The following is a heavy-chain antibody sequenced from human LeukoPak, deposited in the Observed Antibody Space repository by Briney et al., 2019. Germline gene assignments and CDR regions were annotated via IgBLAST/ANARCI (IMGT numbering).Heavy chain of an antibody. D-gene: IGHD1-14*01. CDR1: GYTFTGYY. Sequence: GASVKVSCKASGYTFTGYYMHWVRQAPGQGLEWMGWINPNSGGTNYAQKFQGRVTMTRDTSISTAYMELSRLRSDDTAVYYCAALSITMIGSLNYWGQGTLVTVSS. CDR2: INPNSGGT. J-gene: IGHJ4*02. V-gene: IGHV1-2*02. CDR3: AALSITMIGSLNY.